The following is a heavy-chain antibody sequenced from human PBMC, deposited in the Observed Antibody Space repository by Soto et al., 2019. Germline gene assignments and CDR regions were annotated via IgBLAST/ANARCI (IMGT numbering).Heavy chain of an antibody. CDR3: ARLTYYYGSGSYSLDY. CDR1: GGSISSYY. Sequence: QVQLQESGPGLVKPSETLSLTCTVSGGSISSYYWRWIRQPPGKGLEYIGYIHYSGSTNYNPSLKCRVTISVDTSTNQFSLKLRSVTAADTAVYYCARLTYYYGSGSYSLDYWGQGTLVTVSS. D-gene: IGHD3-10*01. CDR2: IHYSGST. V-gene: IGHV4-59*08. J-gene: IGHJ4*02.